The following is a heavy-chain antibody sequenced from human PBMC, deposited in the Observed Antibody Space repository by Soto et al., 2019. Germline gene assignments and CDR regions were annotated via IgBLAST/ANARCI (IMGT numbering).Heavy chain of an antibody. D-gene: IGHD1-1*01. CDR2: IIPIFGTA. Sequence: GASVKVSCKASRGTFSSYAISWVRQAPGQGLEWMGGIIPIFGTANYAQKFQGRVTITADKSTSTAYMELSSLRSEDTAVYYCARDQGGVATIGTFDYWGQGTLVTVSS. CDR1: RGTFSSYA. CDR3: ARDQGGVATIGTFDY. V-gene: IGHV1-69*06. J-gene: IGHJ4*02.